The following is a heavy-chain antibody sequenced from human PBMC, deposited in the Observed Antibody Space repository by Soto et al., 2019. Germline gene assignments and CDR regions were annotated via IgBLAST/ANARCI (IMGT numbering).Heavy chain of an antibody. CDR3: TRDPAPGGWFDY. CDR2: INSDGSST. V-gene: IGHV3-74*01. Sequence: VQLVESGGGLVQPGGSLRLSCAASGFTFSSYWMHWVRQAPGKGLVWVSRINSDGSSTSYADSVRGRFTISRDNAKNTLYLQMNSLRGEDTAVYHCTRDPAPGGWFDYWGQGTLLTVSS. D-gene: IGHD2-15*01. CDR1: GFTFSSYW. J-gene: IGHJ5*01.